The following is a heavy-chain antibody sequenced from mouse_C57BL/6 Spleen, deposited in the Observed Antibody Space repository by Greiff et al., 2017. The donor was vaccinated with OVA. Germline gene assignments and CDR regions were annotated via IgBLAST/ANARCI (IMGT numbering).Heavy chain of an antibody. Sequence: EVQLVESGGGLVQPGGSLSLSCAASGFTFTDYYMSWVRQPPGKALEWLGFIRHKANGYTTEYSASVKGRFTISRDNSQSILYLQMNALRAEDSATYYCASYEGNYGLAWFAYWGQGTLVTVSA. D-gene: IGHD2-1*01. V-gene: IGHV7-3*01. CDR2: IRHKANGYTT. CDR1: GFTFTDYY. J-gene: IGHJ3*01. CDR3: ASYEGNYGLAWFAY.